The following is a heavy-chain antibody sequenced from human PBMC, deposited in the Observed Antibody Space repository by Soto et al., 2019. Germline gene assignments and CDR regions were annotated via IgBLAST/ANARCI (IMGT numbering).Heavy chain of an antibody. CDR2: IFYTGST. Sequence: SETLALTCTVSGGSISRYFWSWIRQSPGKGLEWIGYIFYTGSTTYNPSLKSRVTISIDTSKNQFSLKLSSVTAEDTDVYYCGDFRDLEWIGPWGQGTLV. CDR1: GGSISRYF. CDR3: GDFRDLEWIGP. J-gene: IGHJ5*02. D-gene: IGHD4-17*01. V-gene: IGHV4-59*13.